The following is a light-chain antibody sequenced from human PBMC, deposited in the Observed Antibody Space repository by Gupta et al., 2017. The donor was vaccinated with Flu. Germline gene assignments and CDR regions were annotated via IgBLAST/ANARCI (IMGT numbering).Light chain of an antibody. J-gene: IGLJ3*02. CDR2: STK. CDR1: SGSVSTSFY. V-gene: IGLV8-61*01. CDR3: VLYMGSGISV. Sequence: TVTLTCGLSSGSVSTSFYPTWYQQTPGQSPRTLIYSTKIRSSGVPDRFSGSILGNRAALTITGAQADDESDYYCVLYMGSGISVFGGGTKLTVL.